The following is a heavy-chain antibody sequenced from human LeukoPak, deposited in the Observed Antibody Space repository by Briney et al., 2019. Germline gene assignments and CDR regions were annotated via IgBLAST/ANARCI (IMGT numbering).Heavy chain of an antibody. Sequence: GESLKISCKGSGYSFTSYWIGWVRQMPGKGLEWMGIIYPGDSDTRYSPSFQGQVTISADKSISTAYLQWSSLKASDTAMYYCARFHGTILGVVTNDAFDIWGQGTMVTVSS. CDR1: GYSFTSYW. V-gene: IGHV5-51*01. D-gene: IGHD3-3*01. CDR3: ARFHGTILGVVTNDAFDI. J-gene: IGHJ3*02. CDR2: IYPGDSDT.